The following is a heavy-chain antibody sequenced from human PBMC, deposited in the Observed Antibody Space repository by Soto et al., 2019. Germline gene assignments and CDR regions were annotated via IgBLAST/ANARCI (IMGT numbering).Heavy chain of an antibody. CDR1: GFTFSNYA. CDR2: ISYDGRNK. J-gene: IGHJ4*02. D-gene: IGHD2-8*02. Sequence: QPGGSLRLSCAASGFTFSNYAMHWVRQAPGKGLEWVAVISYDGRNKYYADSVKGRFTISRDNSKSTLYLQMNSLRAEDTAVYYCARDVLVTYYFDYWGQGTLVTVSS. CDR3: ARDVLVTYYFDY. V-gene: IGHV3-30*04.